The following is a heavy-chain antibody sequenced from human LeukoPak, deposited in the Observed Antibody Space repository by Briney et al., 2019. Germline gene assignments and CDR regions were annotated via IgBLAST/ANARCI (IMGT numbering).Heavy chain of an antibody. CDR2: IGAYNGNT. J-gene: IGHJ4*02. V-gene: IGHV1-18*01. CDR1: GYTFTSYG. D-gene: IGHD3-3*01. Sequence: ASVKVSCKASGYTFTSYGISWVRQAPGQGLEWMGWIGAYNGNTNYAQKLQGRVTMTTDTSTSTAYMELRSLRSDDTAVYYCARMADFWSGYYSVYWGQGTLVTVSS. CDR3: ARMADFWSGYYSVY.